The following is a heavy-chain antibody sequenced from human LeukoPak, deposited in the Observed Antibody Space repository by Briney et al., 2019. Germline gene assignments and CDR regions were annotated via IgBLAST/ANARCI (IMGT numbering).Heavy chain of an antibody. CDR1: GYSFTSYW. CDR3: ARLISGSYRYFDY. Sequence: GESLKTPRKGSGYSFTSYWIGWVPQVPGKGLGGMGIIYPGDSDTKYSPSFQGQVTISADKPINTAYLQWSSLKASDTAMYYCARLISGSYRYFDYWGQGTLVTVSS. V-gene: IGHV5-51*04. J-gene: IGHJ4*02. D-gene: IGHD1-26*01. CDR2: IYPGDSDT.